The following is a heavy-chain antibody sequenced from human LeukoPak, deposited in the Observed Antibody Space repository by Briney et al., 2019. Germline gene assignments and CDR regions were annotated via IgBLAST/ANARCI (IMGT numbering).Heavy chain of an antibody. V-gene: IGHV4-39*01. D-gene: IGHD1-26*01. J-gene: IGHJ5*02. Sequence: SETLSLTCTVSGGSISSSGYYWGWLRQPPGKVLEWIASIYYSGSTYYNPSLKSRVTISVDTSKNQLSLKLSSLTAADTAVYYCARHEYSGSYYGLSWFDPWGQGTLVTVSS. CDR3: ARHEYSGSYYGLSWFDP. CDR1: GGSISSSGYY. CDR2: IYYSGST.